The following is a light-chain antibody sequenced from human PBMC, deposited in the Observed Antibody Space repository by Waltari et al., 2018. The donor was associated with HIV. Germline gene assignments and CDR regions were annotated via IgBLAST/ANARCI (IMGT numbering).Light chain of an antibody. CDR3: CSYAGSSTLYV. CDR1: SSDVGCYNL. Sequence: QSALTQPASVSGSPGQSITLSCTGTSSDVGCYNLVSSYQQHPGKAPKLMIYEVSKRPSGVSNRFSGSKSGNTASLTISGLQAEDEADYYCCSYAGSSTLYVFGTGTKVTVL. CDR2: EVS. J-gene: IGLJ1*01. V-gene: IGLV2-23*02.